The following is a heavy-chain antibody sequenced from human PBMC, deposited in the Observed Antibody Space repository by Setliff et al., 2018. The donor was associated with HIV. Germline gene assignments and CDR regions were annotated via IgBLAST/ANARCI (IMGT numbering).Heavy chain of an antibody. J-gene: IGHJ4*02. D-gene: IGHD3-3*01. CDR3: MRGRSITIFGVAYFDF. V-gene: IGHV4-34*01. CDR1: DGSFSGYY. Sequence: PSETLSLTCAVYDGSFSGYYWSWIRQPPGKGLEWIGGIDHSGSTNYNPSLKSRVTISVDTSKKQFSLRLSSVTAADTAVYYCMRGRSITIFGVAYFDFWGQGTQVTVSS. CDR2: IDHSGST.